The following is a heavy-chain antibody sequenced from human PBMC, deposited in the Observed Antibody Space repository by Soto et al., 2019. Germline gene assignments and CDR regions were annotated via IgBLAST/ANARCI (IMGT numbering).Heavy chain of an antibody. Sequence: GGSLRLSCAASGFTFSSYAMSWVRQAPGKGLEWVSAISGSGGSTYYADSVKGRFTISRDNSKNTLYLQMNSLRAEDTAVYYCAKLSDYYDSSGYSENNWFDPWGQGTLVTVSS. D-gene: IGHD3-22*01. V-gene: IGHV3-23*01. CDR3: AKLSDYYDSSGYSENNWFDP. CDR1: GFTFSSYA. J-gene: IGHJ5*02. CDR2: ISGSGGST.